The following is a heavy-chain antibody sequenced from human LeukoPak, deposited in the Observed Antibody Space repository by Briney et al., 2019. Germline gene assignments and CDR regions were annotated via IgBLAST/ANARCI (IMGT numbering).Heavy chain of an antibody. CDR2: INQDGSAK. J-gene: IGHJ5*02. CDR3: ARHGGSGFDP. CDR1: GFTLSSHW. V-gene: IGHV3-7*03. Sequence: PGGSLRLSCVASGFTLSSHWMSWVRQAPGKGLEWVANINQDGSAKYFVDSVKGRFTISRDNAKNSMYLQMNSLRAEDTAVYYCARHGGSGFDPWGQGTLVTVSS.